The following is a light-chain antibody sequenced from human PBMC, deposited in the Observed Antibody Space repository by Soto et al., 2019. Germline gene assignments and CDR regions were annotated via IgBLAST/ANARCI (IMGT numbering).Light chain of an antibody. Sequence: QSWLTQPGSGSGSPGQSVDISCAGTSSDVGGYNYVSWYQQDPGKAPKILLYHSTNRPSGLPARFSVSKSGTTASLTISLLQDADEADYSCYSYAGRYNVDVFGCWPKVP. CDR2: HST. CDR1: SSDVGGYNY. V-gene: IGLV2-11*01. J-gene: IGLJ1*01. CDR3: YSYAGRYNVDV.